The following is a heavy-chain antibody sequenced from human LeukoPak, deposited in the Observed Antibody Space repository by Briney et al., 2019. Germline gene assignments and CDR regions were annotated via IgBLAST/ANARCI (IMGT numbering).Heavy chain of an antibody. CDR1: GFTFSSYA. CDR2: ISGSGGST. Sequence: GGSLRLSCAASGFTFSSYAMSWVRQAPGKGLEWVSAISGSGGSTYYADSVKGRFTISRDNSKNTLYLQMNSLRAEDTAVYYCARALTYYYDSSGYYLFDYWGQGTLVTVSS. V-gene: IGHV3-23*01. CDR3: ARALTYYYDSSGYYLFDY. J-gene: IGHJ4*02. D-gene: IGHD3-22*01.